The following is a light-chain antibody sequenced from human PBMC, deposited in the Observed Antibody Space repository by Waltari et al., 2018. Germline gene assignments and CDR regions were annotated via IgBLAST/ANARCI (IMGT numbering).Light chain of an antibody. V-gene: IGKV1-39*01. CDR2: AAS. CDR3: QQSYSTGFT. Sequence: DIQMTQSPSSLSASVGDRVTISCRASQVISSSLNLYQQKPGNAPKLLIYAASNLPTGVPSRFSGRGSGPNFTLTISDLQPEDFATYHCQQSYSTGFTFGPGTRLDLK. CDR1: QVISSS. J-gene: IGKJ3*01.